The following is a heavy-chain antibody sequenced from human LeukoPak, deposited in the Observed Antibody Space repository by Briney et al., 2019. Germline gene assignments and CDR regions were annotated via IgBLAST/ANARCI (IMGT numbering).Heavy chain of an antibody. Sequence: SENLSLTCAVYGGSFSGYYWSWIRQPPGKGLEWIGEINHSGSTNYNPSLKSRVTISLDTSKNQFSLKLSSVTAADTAVYYCARSPDYGDYFDYWGQGTLVTVSS. CDR3: ARSPDYGDYFDY. CDR2: INHSGST. J-gene: IGHJ4*02. D-gene: IGHD4-17*01. CDR1: GGSFSGYY. V-gene: IGHV4-34*01.